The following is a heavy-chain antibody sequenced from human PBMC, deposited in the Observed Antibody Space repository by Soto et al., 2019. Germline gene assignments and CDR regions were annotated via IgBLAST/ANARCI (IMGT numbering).Heavy chain of an antibody. CDR1: GYSFTSYW. Sequence: GESLKISCKGSGYSFTSYWIGWVRQMPGKGLEWMGIIYPGDSDTRYSPSFQGQVTISADKSISTAYLQWSSLKASDTAMYYFARHFGVAGKDNIDYWAREPWSPSPQ. CDR2: IYPGDSDT. D-gene: IGHD6-19*01. CDR3: ARHFGVAGKDNIDY. J-gene: IGHJ4*02. V-gene: IGHV5-51*01.